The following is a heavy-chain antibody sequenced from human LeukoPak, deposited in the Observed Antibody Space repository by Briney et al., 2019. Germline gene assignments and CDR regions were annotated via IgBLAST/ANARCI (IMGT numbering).Heavy chain of an antibody. CDR1: GFTFSSYA. CDR3: AKDLPYSSSWYYFDY. D-gene: IGHD6-13*01. J-gene: IGHJ4*02. V-gene: IGHV3-23*01. Sequence: GGSLRLSCAASGFTFSSYAMSWVRQAPGKGLEWVSAISGSGGSTYYADSVKGRFTISRDNSKNTLYPQMNSLRAEDTAVHYCAKDLPYSSSWYYFDYWGQGTLVTVSS. CDR2: ISGSGGST.